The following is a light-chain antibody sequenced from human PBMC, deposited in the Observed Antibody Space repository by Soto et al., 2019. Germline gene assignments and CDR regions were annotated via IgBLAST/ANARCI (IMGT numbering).Light chain of an antibody. Sequence: ELTQPPSVSGAPGQRVTISCTGSSSNIGAGYDVHWYQQLPGTAPKLLIYGNSNRPSGVPDRFSGSKSGTSASLAITGLQAEDEADYYCQSYDSSLSLYVFGTGTKVTVL. CDR3: QSYDSSLSLYV. V-gene: IGLV1-40*01. CDR2: GNS. J-gene: IGLJ1*01. CDR1: SSNIGAGYD.